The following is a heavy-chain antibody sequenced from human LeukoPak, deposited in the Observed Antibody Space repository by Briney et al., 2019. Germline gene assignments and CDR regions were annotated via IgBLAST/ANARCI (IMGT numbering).Heavy chain of an antibody. V-gene: IGHV6-1*01. D-gene: IGHD4-23*01. CDR3: ARDLRWAFDI. CDR1: GDSVSTNT. J-gene: IGHJ3*02. Sequence: SQTLSLTCAISGDSVSTNTWNWIRQSPWKGLEWLGRTYYRSKWSNDYAVSVKSRITINPDTSKNQFSLQLNSVTPEDTAVYYCARDLRWAFDIWGQGTMVTVSS. CDR2: TYYRSKWSN.